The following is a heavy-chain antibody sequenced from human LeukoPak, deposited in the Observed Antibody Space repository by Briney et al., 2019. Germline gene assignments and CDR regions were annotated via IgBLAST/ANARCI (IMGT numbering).Heavy chain of an antibody. Sequence: ASVKVSCKASGYTFTSYGISWVRQAPGQGLEWIGWISAYIGNTNYAQKLQGRVTMTTDTSTSTAYMELRSLRSDDTAVYYCARDFLVPAAMCLDYWGQGSLVTVSS. V-gene: IGHV1-18*01. J-gene: IGHJ4*02. CDR2: ISAYIGNT. D-gene: IGHD2-2*01. CDR3: ARDFLVPAAMCLDY. CDR1: GYTFTSYG.